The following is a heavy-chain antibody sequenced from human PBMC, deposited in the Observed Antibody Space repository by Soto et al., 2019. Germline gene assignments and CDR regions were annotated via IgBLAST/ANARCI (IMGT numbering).Heavy chain of an antibody. CDR2: INPNSGGT. V-gene: IGHV1-2*04. D-gene: IGHD6-6*01. Sequence: ASVKVSCKASGYTFTGYYMHWVRQAPGQGLEWMGWINPNSGGTNYAQKFQGWVTMTRDTSISTAYMELSRLRSDDTAVYYCARVREYSSSLDDAFDIWDQGTMVTVSS. CDR1: GYTFTGYY. CDR3: ARVREYSSSLDDAFDI. J-gene: IGHJ3*02.